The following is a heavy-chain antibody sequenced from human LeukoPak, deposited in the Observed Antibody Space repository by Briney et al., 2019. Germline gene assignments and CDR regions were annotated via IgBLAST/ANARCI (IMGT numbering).Heavy chain of an antibody. D-gene: IGHD3-10*01. CDR3: APLGAAGASDY. V-gene: IGHV4-59*01. CDR2: IYYSGST. Sequence: SETLSLTRTVSGGCISSYYWSWIRPPPRKGLEWIGYIYYSGSTNYNPSLQSRVTISVDTSKNQLSLKLSSVTAAATAVYYCAPLGAAGASDYWGRGTLVTVSS. J-gene: IGHJ4*02. CDR1: GGCISSYY.